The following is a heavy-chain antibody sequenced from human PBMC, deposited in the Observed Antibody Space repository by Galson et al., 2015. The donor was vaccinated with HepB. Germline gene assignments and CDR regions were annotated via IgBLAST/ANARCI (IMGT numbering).Heavy chain of an antibody. CDR2: IYYSGNT. V-gene: IGHV4-59*08. CDR3: ASSLVVPAGIEYYYYAMDV. J-gene: IGHJ6*02. D-gene: IGHD2-2*01. Sequence: GQGLEWIGYIYYSGNTNYNPSLKSRVTISLTTSKPHFSLQLSSVTAADTAVYSCASSLVVPAGIEYYYYAMDVWGQGTTVTVSS.